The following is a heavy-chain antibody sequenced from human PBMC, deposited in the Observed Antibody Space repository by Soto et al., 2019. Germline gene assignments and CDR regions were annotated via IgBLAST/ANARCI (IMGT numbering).Heavy chain of an antibody. V-gene: IGHV3-11*04. CDR3: VFFFQAEDGIRYLCTVSAFLLNRSSDL. J-gene: IGHJ2*01. Sequence: PGKGLEWVSYISSSGSTIYYADSVKGRFTISRDNAKNSLYLQMNSLRADDTAVYYCVFFFQAEDGIRYLCTVSAFLLNRSSDL. D-gene: IGHD3-9*01. CDR2: ISSSGSTI.